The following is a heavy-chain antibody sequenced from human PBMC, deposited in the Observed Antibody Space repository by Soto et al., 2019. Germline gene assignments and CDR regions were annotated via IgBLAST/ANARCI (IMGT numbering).Heavy chain of an antibody. CDR3: ARDSTPSYCSGGSCYFSWFDP. CDR1: GFTFSSYW. D-gene: IGHD2-15*01. V-gene: IGHV3-74*01. CDR2: INSDGSST. Sequence: WGSLRLSCAASGFTFSSYWIHFFRQSPFKWLVWVSRINSDGSSTSYADSVKGRFTISRDNAKNTLYLQMNSLRAEDTAVYYCARDSTPSYCSGGSCYFSWFDPWGQGTLVTVSS. J-gene: IGHJ5*02.